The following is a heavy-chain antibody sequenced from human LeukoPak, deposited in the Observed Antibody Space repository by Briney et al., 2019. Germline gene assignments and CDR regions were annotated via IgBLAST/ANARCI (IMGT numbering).Heavy chain of an antibody. Sequence: PSETLSLTCTVSGDSISSVDSYWSWIRQPPGKGLEWIGYIYYSGSTTYNPSLKSRVTISVDTSKNQFSLKLTSVTAADTAVYYCARDDERGAGTFDYWGQGTLVTVSS. J-gene: IGHJ4*02. CDR2: IYYSGST. V-gene: IGHV4-61*08. CDR3: ARDDERGAGTFDY. CDR1: GDSISSVDSY. D-gene: IGHD3-10*01.